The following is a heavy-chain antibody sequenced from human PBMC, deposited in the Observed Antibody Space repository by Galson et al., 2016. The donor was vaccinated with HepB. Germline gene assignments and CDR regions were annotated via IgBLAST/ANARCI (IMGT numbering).Heavy chain of an antibody. D-gene: IGHD6-13*01. CDR2: TYYRSTWNS. CDR3: VRLGTAAAVANRRGSLY. V-gene: IGHV6-1*01. J-gene: IGHJ4*02. CDR1: GDSVSNNRAA. Sequence: CAISGDSVSNNRAAWIWIRQSPLRGLEWLGRTYYRSTWNSDYAVSVKSRITISADPSKNQVSLRLNSVTPEDTAIYYCVRLGTAAAVANRRGSLYWSQGTRVTVSS.